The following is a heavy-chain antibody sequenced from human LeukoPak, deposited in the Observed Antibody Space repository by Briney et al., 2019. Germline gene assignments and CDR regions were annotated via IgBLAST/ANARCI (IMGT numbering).Heavy chain of an antibody. CDR2: IYYSGSS. J-gene: IGHJ4*02. V-gene: IGHV4-34*01. CDR3: GSYDSSGTPNYFDS. Sequence: PSETLSLTCAVYGGSFSGYYWSWIRQPPGKGLEWIGSIYYSGSSYYNPSLKSRVTISVDTSKKQFSLKLTSVTAADTAVYYCGSYDSSGTPNYFDSWGQGTLVTVSS. CDR1: GGSFSGYY. D-gene: IGHD3-22*01.